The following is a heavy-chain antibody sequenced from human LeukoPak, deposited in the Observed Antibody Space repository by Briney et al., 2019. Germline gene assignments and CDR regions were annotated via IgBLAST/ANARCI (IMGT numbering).Heavy chain of an antibody. CDR1: GFTFSSYD. V-gene: IGHV3-23*01. J-gene: IGHJ4*02. CDR3: AKTNLIVVPSTIRRGGFFDY. Sequence: GGSLRLSCRTSGFTFSSYDMSWVRQAPGKGLEWVSAIGGSGGSTYSADSVKGRFTISRDNSKNILYPQMNSLRAEDTTIYYCAKTNLIVVPSTIRRGGFFDYWGQGTLVTVSS. D-gene: IGHD2-2*01. CDR2: IGGSGGST.